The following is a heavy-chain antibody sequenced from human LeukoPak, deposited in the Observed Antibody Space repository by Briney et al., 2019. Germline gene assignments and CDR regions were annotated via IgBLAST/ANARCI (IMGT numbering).Heavy chain of an antibody. Sequence: GGSLRLSCAASGFTFSSYRMNWVRQSPGRGLEWLSYISSDSSTIYYSDSVKGRFTISRDNARNSLFLQMNSLRAEDTAVYYCARDQSSVAGTTYNWFDPWGQGTLVTVSS. J-gene: IGHJ5*02. D-gene: IGHD6-19*01. CDR3: ARDQSSVAGTTYNWFDP. V-gene: IGHV3-48*01. CDR1: GFTFSSYR. CDR2: ISSDSSTI.